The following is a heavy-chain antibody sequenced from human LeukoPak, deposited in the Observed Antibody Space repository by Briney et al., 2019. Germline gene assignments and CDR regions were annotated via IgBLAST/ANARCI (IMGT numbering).Heavy chain of an antibody. V-gene: IGHV1-69*05. CDR1: GGTFSSYA. J-gene: IGHJ4*02. D-gene: IGHD3-22*01. CDR2: IIPIFGTA. CDR3: ARVTGGYYDSSGYIGTFDY. Sequence: GALVKVSCKASGGTFSSYAISWVRQAPGQGLEWMGGIIPIFGTANYAQKFQGRVTITTDESTSTAYMELSSLRSEDTAVYYCARVTGGYYDSSGYIGTFDYWGQGTLVTVSS.